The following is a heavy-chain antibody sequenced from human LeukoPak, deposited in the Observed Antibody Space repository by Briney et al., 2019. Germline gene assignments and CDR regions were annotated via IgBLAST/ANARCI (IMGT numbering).Heavy chain of an antibody. Sequence: PGGSLRLSCAASGFTFSNYWMSWVRQAPGKGLEWVSYISSSGSAIYYADSVKGRFTISRDNAKNSLYLQMNSLRAEDTAVYYCARGGDTELPAEFDYWGQGTLVTVSS. CDR3: ARGGDTELPAEFDY. J-gene: IGHJ4*02. CDR2: ISSSGSAI. V-gene: IGHV3-48*04. D-gene: IGHD2-15*01. CDR1: GFTFSNYW.